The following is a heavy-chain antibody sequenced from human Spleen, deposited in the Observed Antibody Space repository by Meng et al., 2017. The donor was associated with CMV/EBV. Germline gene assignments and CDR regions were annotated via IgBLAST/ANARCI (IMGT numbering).Heavy chain of an antibody. CDR1: GGSFTNYV. J-gene: IGHJ6*02. Sequence: SVKVSCKASGGSFTNYVIGWVRQAPGQGLEWMGGIIPILGVANYAQKFHGRITITADKSTSTAYMELSSLRSDDTARYYCASGTIFGVVTPYYYGLDVWGQGTTVTVSS. D-gene: IGHD3-3*01. CDR2: IIPILGVA. CDR3: ASGTIFGVVTPYYYGLDV. V-gene: IGHV1-69*10.